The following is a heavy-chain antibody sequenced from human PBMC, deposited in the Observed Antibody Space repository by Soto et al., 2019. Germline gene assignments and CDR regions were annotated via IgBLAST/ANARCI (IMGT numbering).Heavy chain of an antibody. J-gene: IGHJ6*02. Sequence: GGSLTLSCAASSFPFSNYAMNRLRQAPEKGLEEVAVISYDGSNKYYADSVKGRFTISRDNSKNTLYLQMNSLRAEDTAVYYCARPNSGGYIGYYYGMDVWGQGTTVTV. CDR1: SFPFSNYA. CDR3: ARPNSGGYIGYYYGMDV. V-gene: IGHV3-30-3*01. CDR2: ISYDGSNK. D-gene: IGHD5-12*01.